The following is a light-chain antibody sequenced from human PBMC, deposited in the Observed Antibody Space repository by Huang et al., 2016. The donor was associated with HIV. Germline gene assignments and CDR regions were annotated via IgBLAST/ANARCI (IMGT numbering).Light chain of an antibody. CDR2: WAS. V-gene: IGKV4-1*01. CDR1: RSILYNSNNKNY. J-gene: IGKJ3*01. Sequence: DIVLTQSPDSLAVSLGERATINCSSSRSILYNSNNKNYLAWHQQKPGQSPKLLIYWASTRESGVPDRFSGSGSETDFTLTISNLQAEDVAVYFCQQYYTTPGTFGPGTTVHIK. CDR3: QQYYTTPGT.